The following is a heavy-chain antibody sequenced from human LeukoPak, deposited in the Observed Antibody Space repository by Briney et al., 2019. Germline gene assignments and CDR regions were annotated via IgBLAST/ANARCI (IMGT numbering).Heavy chain of an antibody. V-gene: IGHV1-3*01. CDR1: GYTFTSYA. CDR3: AREGSGGSCYY. Sequence: ASVTVSCTASGYTFTSYAMHWVRQAPGQRLEWMGWINAGNGNTKYSQKFQGRVTITRDTSASTAYMELSSLRSEDTAVYYCAREGSGGSCYYWGQGTLVTVSS. CDR2: INAGNGNT. D-gene: IGHD2-15*01. J-gene: IGHJ4*02.